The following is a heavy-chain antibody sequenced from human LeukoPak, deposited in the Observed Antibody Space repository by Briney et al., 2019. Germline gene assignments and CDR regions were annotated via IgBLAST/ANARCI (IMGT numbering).Heavy chain of an antibody. Sequence: ASVKVSCKASGYTFTSYYMHWVRQAPGQGLEWMGIINPSGGSTSYAQKFQGRVTMTRDTSTSTVYMELSSLRSEDTAVYYCARDQDHDFSGGSCYGFDPWGQGTLVTVSS. V-gene: IGHV1-46*01. CDR3: ARDQDHDFSGGSCYGFDP. CDR1: GYTFTSYY. CDR2: INPSGGST. J-gene: IGHJ5*02. D-gene: IGHD2-15*01.